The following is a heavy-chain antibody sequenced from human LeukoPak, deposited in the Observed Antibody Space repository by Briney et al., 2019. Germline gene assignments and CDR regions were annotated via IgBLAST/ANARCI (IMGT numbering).Heavy chain of an antibody. J-gene: IGHJ4*02. V-gene: IGHV3-15*01. CDR3: TTDLTMVRGVIVYFDY. CDR1: GSTFSNAW. CDR2: IKSKTDGGTT. D-gene: IGHD3-10*01. Sequence: GGSLRLSCAASGSTFSNAWMSWVRQAPGKGLEWVGRIKSKTDGGTTDYAAPVKGRFTISRDDSKNTLYLQMNSLKTEDTAVYYCTTDLTMVRGVIVYFDYWGQGTLVTVSS.